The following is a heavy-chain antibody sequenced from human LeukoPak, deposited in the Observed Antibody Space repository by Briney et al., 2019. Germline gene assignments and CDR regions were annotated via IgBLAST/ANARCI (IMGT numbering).Heavy chain of an antibody. CDR1: GYTFISYD. Sequence: GASVKVSCKASGYTFISYDISWVRQAPGQGLEWMGWISAYNGNTNYAQNLQGRVTMTTDTSTSTAYMELRSLRSDDTAVYYCARAMVRGAYGGSFYMDVWGKGTTVTIFS. CDR2: ISAYNGNT. V-gene: IGHV1-18*01. CDR3: ARAMVRGAYGGSFYMDV. D-gene: IGHD3-10*01. J-gene: IGHJ6*03.